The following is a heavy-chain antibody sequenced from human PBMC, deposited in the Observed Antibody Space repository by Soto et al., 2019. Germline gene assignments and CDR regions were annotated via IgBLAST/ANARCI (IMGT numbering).Heavy chain of an antibody. D-gene: IGHD3-3*02. CDR1: GFTFSSDA. CDR3: AKDSISRNGIYDPIDI. Sequence: GGSLRLSCAATGFTFSSDAVNWVRQTPGKGLEWVSGISGSGDITYYADSVKGRFTISRDNSKNTLFLQLNSLRAEDTAIYYCAKDSISRNGIYDPIDIWGQGTMVTVSS. J-gene: IGHJ3*02. V-gene: IGHV3-23*01. CDR2: ISGSGDIT.